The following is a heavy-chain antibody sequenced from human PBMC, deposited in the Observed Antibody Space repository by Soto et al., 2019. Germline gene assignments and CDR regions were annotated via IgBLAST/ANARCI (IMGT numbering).Heavy chain of an antibody. CDR2: LTSGGSI. D-gene: IGHD3-22*01. V-gene: IGHV3-23*01. CDR3: AKRGAYDSRGFYPFDH. Sequence: EVQLLESGGGLVQPGGSLRLSCAASGFTFSSYAMNWVRQAPGKGLEWVSTLTSGGSIYYADSVKGRFTISRDNSKNTLYLQTNSLRAEDTALYYCAKRGAYDSRGFYPFDHWGQGTLVTVSS. CDR1: GFTFSSYA. J-gene: IGHJ4*02.